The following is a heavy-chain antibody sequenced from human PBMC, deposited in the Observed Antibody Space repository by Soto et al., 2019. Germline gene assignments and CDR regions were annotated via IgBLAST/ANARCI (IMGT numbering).Heavy chain of an antibody. CDR1: GFTFSSYA. CDR3: ARDLDPTTALLTYYYYYGMDV. V-gene: IGHV3-30-3*01. J-gene: IGHJ6*02. Sequence: GGSLRLSCAASGFTFSSYAMHWVRQAPGKGLEWVAVISYDGSNKYYADSVRGRFTISRDNSKNTLYLQMNSLRAEDTAVYYCARDLDPTTALLTYYYYYGMDVWGQGTTVTVSS. D-gene: IGHD4-4*01. CDR2: ISYDGSNK.